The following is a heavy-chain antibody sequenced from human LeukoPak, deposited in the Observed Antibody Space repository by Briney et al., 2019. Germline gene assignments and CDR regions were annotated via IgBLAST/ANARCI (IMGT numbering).Heavy chain of an antibody. CDR2: ISAYNGNT. Sequence: EASVKVSCKASGYTFISYQMHWVRQAPGQGLEWMGWISAYNGNTNYAQKLQGRVTMTTDTSTSTAYMELRSLRSDDTAVYYCARTTYYYDSSSDYWGQGTLVTVSS. D-gene: IGHD3-22*01. CDR3: ARTTYYYDSSSDY. CDR1: GYTFISYQ. V-gene: IGHV1-18*04. J-gene: IGHJ4*02.